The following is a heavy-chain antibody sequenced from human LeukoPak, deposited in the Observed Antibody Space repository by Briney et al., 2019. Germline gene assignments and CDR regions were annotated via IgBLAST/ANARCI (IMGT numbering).Heavy chain of an antibody. CDR2: MNPNSGNT. CDR1: GYTFTSYD. Sequence: ASVKVSCKASGYTFTSYDINWVRQATGQGLEWMGWMNPNSGNTGYAQKFQGRVTITRNTSISTAYMELSSLRAEDTAVYYCAIGGQHSQLDYWGQGTLVTVSS. CDR3: AIGGQHSQLDY. J-gene: IGHJ4*02. V-gene: IGHV1-8*03. D-gene: IGHD5-18*01.